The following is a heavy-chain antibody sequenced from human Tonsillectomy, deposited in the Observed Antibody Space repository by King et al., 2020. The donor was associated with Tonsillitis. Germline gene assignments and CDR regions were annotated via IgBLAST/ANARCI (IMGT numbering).Heavy chain of an antibody. J-gene: IGHJ3*01. CDR2: ISHDGSNK. V-gene: IGHV3-33*05. CDR3: ANLPVDSFDV. CDR1: GFTFNHDG. Sequence: QLVQSGGGVVQPGRSLRLSCVASGFTFNHDGMHWVRQAPGKGLECVATISHDGSNKYYADSVKGRFTISRDNSKNTLYLQMSGLRVEGTAVYYCANLPVDSFDVWGQGTTVTVSS.